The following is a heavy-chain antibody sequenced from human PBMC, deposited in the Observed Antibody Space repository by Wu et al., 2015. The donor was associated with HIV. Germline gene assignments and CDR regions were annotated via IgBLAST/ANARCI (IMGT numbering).Heavy chain of an antibody. CDR2: IVPILGTT. CDR1: GGTLNNHI. Sequence: QVQLVQSGAEVKKPGSSVKVACKASGGTLNNHIFNWVRQAPGQGLEWMGRIVPILGTTTYAQKFQGRVTITADESTRTAYMDLTSLRLEDTAVYYCATTGATVVVMDALDMWGQGDNGHRLF. D-gene: IGHD3-22*01. V-gene: IGHV1-69*11. CDR3: ATTGATVVVMDALDM. J-gene: IGHJ3*02.